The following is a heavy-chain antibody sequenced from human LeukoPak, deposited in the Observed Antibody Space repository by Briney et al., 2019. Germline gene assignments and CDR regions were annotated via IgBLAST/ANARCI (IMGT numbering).Heavy chain of an antibody. CDR3: ARALDYYDSSGYYQHFGY. V-gene: IGHV1-18*01. CDR1: GYTFTSYG. CDR2: ISAYNGNT. J-gene: IGHJ4*02. Sequence: GASVKVSCKASGYTFTSYGISWVRQAPGQGLEWMGWISAYNGNTNYAQKLQGRVTMTTDTSTSTAYMELRSLRSDDTAVYYCARALDYYDSSGYYQHFGYWGQGTLVTVSS. D-gene: IGHD3-22*01.